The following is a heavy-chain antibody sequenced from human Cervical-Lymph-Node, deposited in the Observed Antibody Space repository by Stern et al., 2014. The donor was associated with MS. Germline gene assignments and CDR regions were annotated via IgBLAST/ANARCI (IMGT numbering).Heavy chain of an antibody. J-gene: IGHJ4*02. D-gene: IGHD3-16*02. CDR3: ARIYCSGDECYHSFDT. CDR1: GYRFSTFY. CDR2: IGPGSGAT. Sequence: QVQLVQSGAEVIKPGASVKVSCQASGYRFSTFYLHWLRQAPGQVLQCIGRIGPGSGATNSSQTLQGRLTMTRDRSITTAYLELSGLRSDDTAVYYCARIYCSGDECYHSFDTWGQGTLVTVSS. V-gene: IGHV1-2*06.